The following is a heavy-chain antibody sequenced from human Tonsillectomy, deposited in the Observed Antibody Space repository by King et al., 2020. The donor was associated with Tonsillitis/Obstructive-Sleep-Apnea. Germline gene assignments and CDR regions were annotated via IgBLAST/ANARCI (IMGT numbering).Heavy chain of an antibody. J-gene: IGHJ4*02. CDR2: ISSSSSYT. Sequence: VQLVESGGGLVKPGGSLRLSCAASGFTFSDYYMTWIRQAPGKGLEWVSYISSSSSYTRYADSVKGRFTISRDNAKNSLYLQMNSLRAEDTAVYYCARAPYCSSTSCDTGLDYWGQGTLVTVSS. D-gene: IGHD2-2*02. CDR1: GFTFSDYY. V-gene: IGHV3-11*05. CDR3: ARAPYCSSTSCDTGLDY.